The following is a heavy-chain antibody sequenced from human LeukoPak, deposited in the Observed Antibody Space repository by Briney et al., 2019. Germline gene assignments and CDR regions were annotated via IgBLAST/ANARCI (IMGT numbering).Heavy chain of an antibody. J-gene: IGHJ4*02. V-gene: IGHV3-7*04. Sequence: GGSLRLSCAASGFTFSSYWMSWVRQAPGKGLEWVANIKQDGSEKYYADSVKGRFTISRDNAKNSLYLQMNSLRAEDTAVYYCARDEPNLYSGSLGWGQGTLVTVSS. CDR1: GFTFSSYW. D-gene: IGHD1-26*01. CDR2: IKQDGSEK. CDR3: ARDEPNLYSGSLG.